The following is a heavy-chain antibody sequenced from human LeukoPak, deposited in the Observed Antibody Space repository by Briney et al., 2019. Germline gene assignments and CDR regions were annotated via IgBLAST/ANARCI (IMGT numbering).Heavy chain of an antibody. CDR2: ISGSGGST. Sequence: GGSLRLSCAASGFTFSSYAMSWVRQAPGKGLEWVSAISGSGGSTYYADSVKGRFTISRDNSRNTLYLQMNSLRAEDTAVYYCAKDPMIVVVITLDYWGQGTLVTVSS. CDR3: AKDPMIVVVITLDY. J-gene: IGHJ4*02. CDR1: GFTFSSYA. V-gene: IGHV3-23*01. D-gene: IGHD3-22*01.